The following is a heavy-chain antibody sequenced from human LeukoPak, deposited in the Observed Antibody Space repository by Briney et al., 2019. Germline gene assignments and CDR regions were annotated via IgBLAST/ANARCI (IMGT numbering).Heavy chain of an antibody. CDR2: FDPEDGET. J-gene: IGHJ3*02. CDR1: GYTLTELS. V-gene: IGHV1-24*01. Sequence: ASVKVSCKVSGYTLTELSMHWVRQAPGKGLEWMGGFDPEDGETIYAQKFQGRVTMTEDTSTDTAYMELSSLRSEDTAVYYCAPITMIGDAFDIWGQGTMVTVSS. CDR3: APITMIGDAFDI. D-gene: IGHD3-22*01.